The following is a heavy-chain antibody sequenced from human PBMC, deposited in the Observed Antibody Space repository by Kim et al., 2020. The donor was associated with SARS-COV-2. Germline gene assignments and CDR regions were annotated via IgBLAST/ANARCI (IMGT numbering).Heavy chain of an antibody. Sequence: AVKGRFTISRDNSKNSLYLQMNSLRTEDTALYYCAKVIAAANLHDAFDIWGQGTMVTVSS. CDR3: AKVIAAANLHDAFDI. J-gene: IGHJ3*02. V-gene: IGHV3-43*01. D-gene: IGHD6-13*01.